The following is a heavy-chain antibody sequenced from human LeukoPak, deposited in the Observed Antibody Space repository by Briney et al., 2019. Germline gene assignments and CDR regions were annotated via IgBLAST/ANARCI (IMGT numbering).Heavy chain of an antibody. V-gene: IGHV3-21*01. CDR2: ISSSSSYI. Sequence: GGSLRLSCAASGFTFSSYAVSWVRQAPGKGLEWVSSISSSSSYIYYADSVKGRFTISRDNAKNSLYLQMNSLRAEDTAVYYCARVPGYYRDYWGQGTLVTVSS. CDR1: GFTFSSYA. CDR3: ARVPGYYRDY. D-gene: IGHD3-22*01. J-gene: IGHJ4*02.